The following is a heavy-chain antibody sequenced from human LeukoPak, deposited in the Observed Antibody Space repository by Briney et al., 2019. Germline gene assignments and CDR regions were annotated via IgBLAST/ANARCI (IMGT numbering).Heavy chain of an antibody. J-gene: IGHJ5*02. V-gene: IGHV4-39*01. CDR2: IYYSGST. CDR1: GGSISSSSYY. Sequence: ETLSLTCTVSGGSISSSSYYWGWIRQPPGKGLEWIGSIYYSGSTYYNPSLKSRVTISVDTSKNQFSLKLSSVTAADTAVYYCARHVGADVLRFLEWLLDWFDPWGQGTLVTVSS. D-gene: IGHD3-3*01. CDR3: ARHVGADVLRFLEWLLDWFDP.